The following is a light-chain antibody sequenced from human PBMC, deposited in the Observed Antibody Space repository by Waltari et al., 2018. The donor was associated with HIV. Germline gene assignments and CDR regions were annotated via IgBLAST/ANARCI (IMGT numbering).Light chain of an antibody. CDR2: KDT. CDR1: VLPTQY. Sequence: SYELTQPPSVSVSPGQTARITCSGDVLPTQYAYWYQQKPGQAPVLVMSKDTVRPSEIPERFSGSSSGTTVTLTISGVQAEDEADYHCQSSDDSRPWIFGGGTKMTVL. CDR3: QSSDDSRPWI. J-gene: IGLJ2*01. V-gene: IGLV3-25*03.